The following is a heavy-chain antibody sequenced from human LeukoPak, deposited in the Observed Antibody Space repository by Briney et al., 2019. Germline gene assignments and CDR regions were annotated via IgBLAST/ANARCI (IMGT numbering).Heavy chain of an antibody. J-gene: IGHJ6*03. CDR2: IYTSGST. V-gene: IGHV4-61*02. Sequence: SETLSLTCTVSGGSISSGGYYYSWIRQPAGKELEWIGRIYTSGSTNYNPSLKSRVTISVDTSKNQFSLKLTSVTAADTAVYYCARDAYSGEYYYMDVWGKGTTVTVSS. D-gene: IGHD7-27*01. CDR3: ARDAYSGEYYYMDV. CDR1: GGSISSGGYY.